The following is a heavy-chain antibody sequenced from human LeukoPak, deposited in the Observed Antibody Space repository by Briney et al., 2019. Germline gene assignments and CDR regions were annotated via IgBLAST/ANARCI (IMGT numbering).Heavy chain of an antibody. D-gene: IGHD6-13*01. CDR1: GGSFSGYY. Sequence: SETLSLTCAVYGGSFSGYYWSWIRQPPGKGLEWIGEINHSGSTNYNPSLKSRVTISVDTSKNQFSLKLSSVTAADTAVYYCAREMNIAAADSAYFDYWGQGTLVTVSS. J-gene: IGHJ4*02. CDR2: INHSGST. CDR3: AREMNIAAADSAYFDY. V-gene: IGHV4-34*01.